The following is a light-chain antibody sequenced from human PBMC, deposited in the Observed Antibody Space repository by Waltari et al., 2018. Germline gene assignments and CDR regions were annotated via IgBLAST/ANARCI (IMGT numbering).Light chain of an antibody. CDR3: QQAKSFPVT. V-gene: IGKV1-12*01. CDR2: SAS. CDR1: HDINSF. J-gene: IGKJ4*01. Sequence: DIQMPQSASSVSASVGDRVTITCRASHDINSFLAWYQQIPGKAPKLLIHSASTLQPGAPSRFSGSGSGTDFPLTITSLQPDDVATYYCQQAKSFPVTFGGGTTVEIK.